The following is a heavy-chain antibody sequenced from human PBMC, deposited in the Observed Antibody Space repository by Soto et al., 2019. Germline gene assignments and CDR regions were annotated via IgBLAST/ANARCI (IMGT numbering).Heavy chain of an antibody. V-gene: IGHV4-4*07. CDR2: IYTSGST. D-gene: IGHD2-2*01. Sequence: SETLSLTCTVSGGSISSYYWSWIRQPAGKGLEWIGRIYTSGSTNYNPSLKSRVTMSLDTSKNQFSLKLTSVTAADTALYYCSRGNCSSPNCYSFSGYYGMDVWGQGTTVTVSS. CDR3: SRGNCSSPNCYSFSGYYGMDV. CDR1: GGSISSYY. J-gene: IGHJ6*02.